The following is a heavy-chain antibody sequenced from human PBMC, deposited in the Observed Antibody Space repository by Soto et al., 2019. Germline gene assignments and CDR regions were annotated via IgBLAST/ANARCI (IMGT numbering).Heavy chain of an antibody. D-gene: IGHD2-15*01. V-gene: IGHV1-18*01. J-gene: IGHJ4*02. Sequence: QVQLVQSGAEVVKPGASVRVSCKTSGHTFTSYGFTWVRQAPGQGLEWMGWISAYNGNTNYAQRFQGRVTMTTDTSTSTAYMELRSLRSDDTAVYYCARALYCSGGSCYFDYGGQGTLVTVSS. CDR1: GHTFTSYG. CDR2: ISAYNGNT. CDR3: ARALYCSGGSCYFDY.